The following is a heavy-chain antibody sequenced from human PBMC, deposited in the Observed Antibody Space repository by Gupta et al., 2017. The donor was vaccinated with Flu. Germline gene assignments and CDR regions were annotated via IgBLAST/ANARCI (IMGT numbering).Heavy chain of an antibody. Sequence: QVRLLQSGAEVREPGASVKVSCKVSEFSLTELSLHWVRQTPGQGLEWLGGFDPEESKTVFAQKFQGRVTMTEDTSTNTAYMELSSLTSEDTAVYYCATVAVLSPGALVDWFAPWGQRTQVTVSS. CDR3: ATVAVLSPGALVDWFAP. D-gene: IGHD6-19*01. CDR1: EFSLTELS. CDR2: FDPEESKT. V-gene: IGHV1-24*01. J-gene: IGHJ5*02.